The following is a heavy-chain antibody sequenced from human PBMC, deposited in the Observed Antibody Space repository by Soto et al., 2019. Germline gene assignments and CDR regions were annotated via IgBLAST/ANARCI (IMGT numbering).Heavy chain of an antibody. D-gene: IGHD2-21*02. J-gene: IGHJ3*02. Sequence: VQLVESGGGLVQPGRSLRVSCEASGFAFNDYAIHWVRQPPGKGLEWVSGISYNSGYVAYADSVKGRFTISRDNAENVVYLQMNGLRVEDTALYYCTKDIRTLVTLPYGDGFDIWGQGTMVTVSS. V-gene: IGHV3-9*01. CDR3: TKDIRTLVTLPYGDGFDI. CDR2: ISYNSGYV. CDR1: GFAFNDYA.